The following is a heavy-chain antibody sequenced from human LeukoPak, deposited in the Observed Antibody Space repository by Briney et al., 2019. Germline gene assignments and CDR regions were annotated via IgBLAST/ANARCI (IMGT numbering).Heavy chain of an antibody. CDR2: IIPIFGTA. D-gene: IGHD3-10*01. V-gene: IGHV1-69*13. Sequence: GASVKVSCKASGGTFSSYAISWVRQAPGQGLEWMGGIIPIFGTANYAQEFQGRVTITADESTSTAYMELSSLRSEDTAVYYCARVEGYGSGPFDYWGQGTLVTVSS. CDR3: ARVEGYGSGPFDY. CDR1: GGTFSSYA. J-gene: IGHJ4*02.